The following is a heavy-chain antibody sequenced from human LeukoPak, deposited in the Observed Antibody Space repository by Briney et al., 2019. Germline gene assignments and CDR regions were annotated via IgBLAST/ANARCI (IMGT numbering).Heavy chain of an antibody. CDR1: GFTFSSYW. V-gene: IGHV3-74*01. J-gene: IGHJ4*02. CDR2: INSDGSST. Sequence: PGGSLRLSCAASGFTFSSYWMHWVRQAPGKGLVWVSRINSDGSSTSYADSVKGRFTISRDNAKNTLYLQMNSLRAEDTAVYYCARARYSGYDYAFDYWGQGTLVTVSS. D-gene: IGHD5-12*01. CDR3: ARARYSGYDYAFDY.